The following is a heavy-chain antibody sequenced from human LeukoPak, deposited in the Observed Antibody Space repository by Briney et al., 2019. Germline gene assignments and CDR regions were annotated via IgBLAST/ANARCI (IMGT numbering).Heavy chain of an antibody. CDR2: INAGNGNT. J-gene: IGHJ5*02. CDR3: ARRSYSSYNWFDP. CDR1: GYTFTSYA. V-gene: IGHV1-3*01. D-gene: IGHD6-6*01. Sequence: GASVNVSCKASGYTFTSYAMHWVRQAPGQRLEWMGWINAGNGNTKYSQKFQGRVTITRDTSASTAYMELSSLRSEDTAVYYCARRSYSSYNWFDPWGQGTLVTVSS.